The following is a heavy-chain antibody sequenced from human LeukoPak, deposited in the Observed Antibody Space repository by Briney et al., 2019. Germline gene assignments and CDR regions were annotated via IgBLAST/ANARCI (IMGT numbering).Heavy chain of an antibody. CDR3: ARQSFYASGTSRWFDP. V-gene: IGHV4-38-2*02. Sequence: SETLSLTCTVSGYSISSGYYWGWIRQPPGKGLEWIGSIYHSGSPYYNPSLKSRVTFSVDTSENQFSLKLSSVTAADTAVYYCARQSFYASGTSRWFDPWGQGTLVTVSS. CDR2: IYHSGSP. CDR1: GYSISSGYY. J-gene: IGHJ5*02. D-gene: IGHD3-10*01.